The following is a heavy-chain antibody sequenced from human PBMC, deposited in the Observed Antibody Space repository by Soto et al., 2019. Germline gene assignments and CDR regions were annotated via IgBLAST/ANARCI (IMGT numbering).Heavy chain of an antibody. CDR2: IYPGDSDT. D-gene: IGHD3-3*01. Sequence: GESLKISCKGSGYSFTSYWIGWVRQMPGKGLEWMGIIYPGDSDTRYSPSFQGQVTISADKSISTAYLQWSSLKASDTAMYYCARRSDFWSGYRDDYYYYGMDVWGQGTTVTVSS. V-gene: IGHV5-51*01. J-gene: IGHJ6*02. CDR3: ARRSDFWSGYRDDYYYYGMDV. CDR1: GYSFTSYW.